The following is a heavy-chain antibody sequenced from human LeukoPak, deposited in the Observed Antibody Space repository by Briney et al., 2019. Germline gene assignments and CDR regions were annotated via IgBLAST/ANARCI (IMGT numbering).Heavy chain of an antibody. Sequence: SETLSLTCAVYGGSFSGYYWSWIRQPPGKGLEWIGEINHSGSTNYNPSLKSRVTISVDTSKNQFSLKLSSVTAADTAVYYCARGLRKVVPAAGINWFDPWGQGTLVTVSS. CDR3: ARGLRKVVPAAGINWFDP. V-gene: IGHV4-34*01. CDR2: INHSGST. CDR1: GGSFSGYY. J-gene: IGHJ5*02. D-gene: IGHD2-2*01.